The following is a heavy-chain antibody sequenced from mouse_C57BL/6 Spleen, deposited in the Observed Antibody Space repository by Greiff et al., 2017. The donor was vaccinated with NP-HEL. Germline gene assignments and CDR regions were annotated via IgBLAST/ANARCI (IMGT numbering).Heavy chain of an antibody. J-gene: IGHJ4*01. CDR2: IRSKSNNYAT. D-gene: IGHD2-3*01. CDR1: GFSFNTYA. Sequence: EVQLVESGGGLVQPKGSLKLSCAASGFSFNTYAMNWVRQAPGKGLEWVARIRSKSNNYATYYADSVKDRFTISRDDSESMLYLQMNNLKTEDTAMYYCVRHEDDGYYDGGAMDYWGQGTSVTVSS. V-gene: IGHV10-1*01. CDR3: VRHEDDGYYDGGAMDY.